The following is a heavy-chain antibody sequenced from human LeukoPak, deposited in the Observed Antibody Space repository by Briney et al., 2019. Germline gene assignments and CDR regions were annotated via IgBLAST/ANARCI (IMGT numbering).Heavy chain of an antibody. V-gene: IGHV3-48*01. D-gene: IGHD5-12*01. J-gene: IGHJ6*03. CDR1: GFTFSTYS. Sequence: GGSLRLSCAASGFTFSTYSMNWVRQAPGKGLEWVSYISSSSSTIYYADSVKGRFTISRDNAKNSLYLQMNSLRAEDTAVYYCARGRGYSGTGARYYYYMDVWGKGTTVTVS. CDR3: ARGRGYSGTGARYYYYMDV. CDR2: ISSSSSTI.